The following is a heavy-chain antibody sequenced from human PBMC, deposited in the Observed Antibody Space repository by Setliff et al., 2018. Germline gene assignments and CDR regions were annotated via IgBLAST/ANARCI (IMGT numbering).Heavy chain of an antibody. Sequence: ASVKVSCKASGYTFTGYYMHWVRQAPGQGLEWMGWINPNSGGTKYAQKFQGRVTMTTDTSTRTAYMELRSLRSDDTAAYYCARVFFGVNDGLYHYFNMDIWGKGTTVTVSS. CDR3: ARVFFGVNDGLYHYFNMDI. CDR2: INPNSGGT. D-gene: IGHD3-10*01. V-gene: IGHV1-2*02. CDR1: GYTFTGYY. J-gene: IGHJ6*03.